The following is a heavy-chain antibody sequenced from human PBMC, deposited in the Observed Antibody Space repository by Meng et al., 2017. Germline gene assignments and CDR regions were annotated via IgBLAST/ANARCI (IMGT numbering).Heavy chain of an antibody. CDR1: GGSFSGYY. Sequence: QVQLQQWDAGLVKPSETLSLTCAVYGGSFSGYYWSWIRQPPGKGLEWIGEINHSGSTNYNPSLKSRVTISVDTSKNQFSLKLSSVTAADTAVYHCARVGSFLRDYWGQGTLVTVSS. CDR3: ARVGSFLRDY. CDR2: INHSGST. J-gene: IGHJ4*02. D-gene: IGHD2/OR15-2a*01. V-gene: IGHV4-34*01.